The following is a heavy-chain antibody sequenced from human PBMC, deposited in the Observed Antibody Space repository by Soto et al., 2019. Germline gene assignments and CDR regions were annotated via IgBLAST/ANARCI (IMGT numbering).Heavy chain of an antibody. CDR3: ARVLVGAMDV. V-gene: IGHV3-53*02. D-gene: IGHD1-26*01. Sequence: EVQLVETGGGLIQPGGSLRLSCAASGFTVSSNYMSWVRQAPGKGLEWVSVIYSGGSTYYADSVKGRFTISRDNSKNTLYLQMNSLRAEDTDVYYCARVLVGAMDVWGQRTTVTVSS. CDR2: IYSGGST. CDR1: GFTVSSNY. J-gene: IGHJ6*02.